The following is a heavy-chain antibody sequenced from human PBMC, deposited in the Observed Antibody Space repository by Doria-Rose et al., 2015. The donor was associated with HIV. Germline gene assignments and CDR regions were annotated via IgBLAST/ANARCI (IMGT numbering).Heavy chain of an antibody. CDR1: GFTFSSHR. CDR3: ATGVTLDY. Sequence: VQLVESGGGLVRPGGSLRLSCATSGFTFSSHRINWVRQAPGKALEWVSSISSTSAYISYADAVRGRFTISRDNARNSLYLQMDSLRAEDTAIYYCATGVTLDYWGQGTLVTVSS. D-gene: IGHD3-10*01. CDR2: ISSTSAYI. J-gene: IGHJ4*02. V-gene: IGHV3-21*01.